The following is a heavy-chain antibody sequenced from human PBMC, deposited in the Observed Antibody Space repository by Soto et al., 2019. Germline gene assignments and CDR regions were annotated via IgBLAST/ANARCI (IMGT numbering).Heavy chain of an antibody. Sequence: EVQLLESGGGLVQSGGSVRLSCAASGFTFTSYAMSWVRQAPGKGLEWVSGISDSGGRTYYADSVEGRLTVSRDNSKNTLNLQMSSLRAEDTAVLYCAREEIAVAGTLDYWGQGTLVTVSA. J-gene: IGHJ4*02. V-gene: IGHV3-23*01. CDR1: GFTFTSYA. CDR2: ISDSGGRT. D-gene: IGHD6-19*01. CDR3: AREEIAVAGTLDY.